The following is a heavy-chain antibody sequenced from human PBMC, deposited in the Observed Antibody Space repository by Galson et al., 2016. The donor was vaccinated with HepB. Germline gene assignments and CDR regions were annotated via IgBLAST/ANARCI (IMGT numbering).Heavy chain of an antibody. CDR2: IDPTDSHI. Sequence: QSGAEVKKPGESLTISCKGSGYIFNNFWITWVRQMPGKGLEWMGRIDPTDSHIDYSPSFQGHVTFSIDKSVSTAYLQWSSLKASDTAMYYCAKEGTVAARPHWGQGTLATVSS. CDR1: GYIFNNFW. CDR3: AKEGTVAARPH. J-gene: IGHJ4*02. D-gene: IGHD6-6*01. V-gene: IGHV5-10-1*01.